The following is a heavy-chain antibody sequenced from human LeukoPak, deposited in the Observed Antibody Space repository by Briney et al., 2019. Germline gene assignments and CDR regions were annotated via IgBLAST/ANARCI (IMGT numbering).Heavy chain of an antibody. CDR1: GGSTNTGGYF. J-gene: IGHJ4*02. Sequence: SETLSLTCTVSGGSTNTGGYFWSWIRQPPGKGLEWIGNVFRTGRTSYNPSLDSRVTISLDRSRNQFSLRLTSVTAADSAMYYCATEGQCGFTTCPGLQFWGQGILVSVSS. V-gene: IGHV4-30-2*01. D-gene: IGHD2-2*01. CDR3: ATEGQCGFTTCPGLQF. CDR2: VFRTGRT.